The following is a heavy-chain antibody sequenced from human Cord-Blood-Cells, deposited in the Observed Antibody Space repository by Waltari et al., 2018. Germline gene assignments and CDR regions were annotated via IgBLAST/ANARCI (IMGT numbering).Heavy chain of an antibody. Sequence: EVQLVESGGGLVQPGGSLKLSCAASGFTFSGSAMHWVRQASGKGLEWVGRIRNKANSYATAYAASVKGRLTISRDDSKNTAYLQMNSLKTEDTAVYYCTSRYYYGSGSYKYYFDYWGQGTLVTVSS. CDR2: IRNKANSYAT. V-gene: IGHV3-73*01. D-gene: IGHD3-10*01. CDR3: TSRYYYGSGSYKYYFDY. J-gene: IGHJ4*02. CDR1: GFTFSGSA.